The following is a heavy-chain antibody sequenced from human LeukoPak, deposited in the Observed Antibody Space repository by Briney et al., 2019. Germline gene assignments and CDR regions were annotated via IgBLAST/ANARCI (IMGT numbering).Heavy chain of an antibody. CDR1: GGSISSSSYY. V-gene: IGHV4-39*07. CDR2: IYYSGST. D-gene: IGHD6-19*01. CDR3: ARGTLYSGWSYYFDS. Sequence: PSETLSLTCTVSGGSISSSSYYWGWIRQPPGKGLEWIGSIYYSGSTYYNPSLKSRVTISVDTSQKQFSLKLSSVTAADTAVYYCARGTLYSGWSYYFDSWGQGTLVTVSS. J-gene: IGHJ4*02.